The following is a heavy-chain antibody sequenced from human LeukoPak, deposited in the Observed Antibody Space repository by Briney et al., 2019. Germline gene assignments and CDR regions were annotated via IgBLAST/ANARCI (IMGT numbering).Heavy chain of an antibody. CDR3: ANEGGTMLRGDLDY. Sequence: GGSLRLSCSASGFNFNNYAMNWVRQAPGKGLEYVSAISSNGGSTYYADSVKGRCTISRDNSKNTLYLQMNSLRAEDTAVYYCANEGGTMLRGDLDYWGQGTLVTVSS. D-gene: IGHD3-10*01. CDR1: GFNFNNYA. CDR2: ISSNGGST. V-gene: IGHV3-64*04. J-gene: IGHJ4*02.